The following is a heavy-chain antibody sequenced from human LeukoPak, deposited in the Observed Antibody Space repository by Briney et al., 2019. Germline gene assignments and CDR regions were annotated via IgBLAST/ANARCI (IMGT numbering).Heavy chain of an antibody. V-gene: IGHV1-2*02. J-gene: IGHJ5*02. Sequence: ASVKVSCKASGYTFTGYYMHWVRQAPGQGLEWMGWINPNSFGTKYEQKFQGRVTMTRDTSISTAYMELSGLRSDDTAVYYCARGFRLSAIEDWFDPWGQGTLVTVSS. CDR1: GYTFTGYY. D-gene: IGHD2-2*02. CDR3: ARGFRLSAIEDWFDP. CDR2: INPNSFGT.